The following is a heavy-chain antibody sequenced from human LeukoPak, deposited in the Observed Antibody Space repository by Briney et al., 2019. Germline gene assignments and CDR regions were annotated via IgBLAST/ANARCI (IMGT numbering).Heavy chain of an antibody. D-gene: IGHD3-9*01. J-gene: IGHJ4*02. CDR2: IIPILGIA. V-gene: IGHV1-69*04. CDR1: GGTFSSYT. CDR3: ARDRPVVDILSI. Sequence: ASVKVSCKASGGTFSSYTISWVRQAPGQGLEWMGRIIPILGIANYAQRFQGRVTITADKSTSTAYMELSSLRSEDTAVYYCARDRPVVDILSIWGQGTLVTVSS.